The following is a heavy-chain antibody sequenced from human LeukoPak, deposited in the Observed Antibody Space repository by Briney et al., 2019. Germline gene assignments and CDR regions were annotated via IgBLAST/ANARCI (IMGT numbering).Heavy chain of an antibody. CDR1: GYTFTSYD. Sequence: ASVKVSCKASGYTFTSYDINWVRQATGQGLEWMGWMNPNSGNTGYAQKFQGRVTMTRNTSISTAYMELSSLRSEDTAVYYCARAPPAPPRPYSFDYGGQGTLATVSS. J-gene: IGHJ4*02. CDR3: ARAPPAPPRPYSFDY. V-gene: IGHV1-8*01. CDR2: MNPNSGNT.